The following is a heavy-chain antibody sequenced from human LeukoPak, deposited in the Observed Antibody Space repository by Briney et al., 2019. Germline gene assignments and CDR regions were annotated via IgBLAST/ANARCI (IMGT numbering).Heavy chain of an antibody. J-gene: IGHJ4*02. Sequence: GGSLKLSCAASGFTFSSYSMNWVRQAPGKGLEWVSSITSSSTTMYYADSVKGRFTISGDNSKNTLYLQMNSLRAEDTAVYYCARSPHDSSGYYVSFDYWGQGTLVTVSS. D-gene: IGHD3-22*01. V-gene: IGHV3-48*01. CDR2: ITSSSTTM. CDR3: ARSPHDSSGYYVSFDY. CDR1: GFTFSSYS.